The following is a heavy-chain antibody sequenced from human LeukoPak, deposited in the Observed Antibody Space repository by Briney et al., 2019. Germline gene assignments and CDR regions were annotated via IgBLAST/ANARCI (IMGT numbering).Heavy chain of an antibody. V-gene: IGHV4-39*07. CDR3: ARGSLKNTHLAPFDY. D-gene: IGHD2/OR15-2a*01. CDR2: INHSGST. J-gene: IGHJ4*02. CDR1: GGSISSSSYY. Sequence: SETLSLTCTVSGGSISSSSYYWGWIRQPPGKGLEWIGEINHSGSTNYNPSLKSRVTISVDTSKNQFSLKLSSVTAADTAVYYCARGSLKNTHLAPFDYWGQGTLVTVSS.